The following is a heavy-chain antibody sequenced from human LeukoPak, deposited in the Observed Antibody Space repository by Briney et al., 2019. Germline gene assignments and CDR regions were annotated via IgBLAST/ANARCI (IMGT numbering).Heavy chain of an antibody. Sequence: ASVRVSCKASGYTFTSYGISWVRQAPGQGLEWMGWISAYNGNTNYAQKLLGRVTMTTDTSTSTAYMELRSLISDDTAVYYCARYRIARYSSSWYWFDPWGQGTLVTVSS. CDR3: ARYRIARYSSSWYWFDP. D-gene: IGHD6-13*01. J-gene: IGHJ5*02. CDR1: GYTFTSYG. CDR2: ISAYNGNT. V-gene: IGHV1-18*01.